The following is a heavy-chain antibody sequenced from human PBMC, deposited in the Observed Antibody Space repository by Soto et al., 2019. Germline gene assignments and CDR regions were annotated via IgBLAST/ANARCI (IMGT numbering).Heavy chain of an antibody. V-gene: IGHV4-4*07. J-gene: IGHJ6*02. CDR2: IYTSGTT. CDR3: AREGSSGFGMDV. CDR1: GGSIRSYY. D-gene: IGHD6-25*01. Sequence: QVQLQQSGPGLVKPSETLSLTCTVSGGSIRSYYWSWIRQPAGKALEWIGRIYTSGTTNYNPSLKSRVTILLDTSKNQCSLDLSSVTDADTAVYYGAREGSSGFGMDVWGQGTTVTVSS.